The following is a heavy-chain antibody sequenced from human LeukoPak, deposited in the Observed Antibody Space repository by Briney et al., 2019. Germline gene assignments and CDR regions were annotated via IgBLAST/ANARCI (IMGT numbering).Heavy chain of an antibody. D-gene: IGHD2-21*02. CDR3: ARATLRGDPFDF. CDR1: GDSLNSGNCY. CDR2: IFTSGNT. Sequence: SETLSLTCTVSGDSLNSGNCYWTWIRQHPGKGLEWIGYIFTSGNTYYNPSLKGRLLTSVDTSKSQFSLRLTSVTAADTAVYYCARATLRGDPFDFWGQGIQVPVSS. J-gene: IGHJ4*02. V-gene: IGHV4-31*03.